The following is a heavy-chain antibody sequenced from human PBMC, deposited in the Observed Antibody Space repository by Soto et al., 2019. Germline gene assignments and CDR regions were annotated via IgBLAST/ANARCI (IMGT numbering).Heavy chain of an antibody. V-gene: IGHV4-30-4*08. CDR1: GDSISSDYYH. D-gene: IGHD2-21*02. J-gene: IGHJ6*02. CDR3: AREDDGGDSLDV. CDR2: IHHSGSI. Sequence: QVQLQQSGPGLVKPSQTLSRTCTVSGDSISSDYYHWTWIRQSPGKGLEWIGYIHHSGSILYNPSLKSRVTISVDTSKNQFSLHLTSVTAADTAVYFCAREDDGGDSLDVWGQGTTVTVSS.